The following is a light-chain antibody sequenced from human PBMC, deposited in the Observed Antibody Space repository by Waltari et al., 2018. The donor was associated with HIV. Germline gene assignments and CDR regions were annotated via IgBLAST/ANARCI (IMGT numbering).Light chain of an antibody. CDR2: YDS. CDR1: DIGYKS. V-gene: IGLV3-21*04. CDR3: QVWDSTSDHVV. Sequence: SYVLTQPPSVSLPPGKPATTTCARKDIGYKSVHCYKQKPGQAPVLVIFYDSDRPSGIAQRFSGSNSGNTATLTITRVGAGDEADYYCQVWDSTSDHVVFGGGTTLTVL. J-gene: IGLJ3*02.